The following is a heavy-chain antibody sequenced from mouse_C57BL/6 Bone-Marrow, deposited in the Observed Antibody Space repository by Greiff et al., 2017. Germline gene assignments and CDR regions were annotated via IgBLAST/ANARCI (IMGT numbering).Heavy chain of an antibody. Sequence: EVKLVESEGGLVQPGSSMKLSCTASGFTFSDYYMAWVRQVPEKGLEWVANINYDGSSTYYLDSLKSRFIISRDNAKNILYLQMSSLKSEDTATYYCARGGNHFDYWGQGTTLTVSS. CDR1: GFTFSDYY. CDR2: INYDGSST. J-gene: IGHJ2*01. V-gene: IGHV5-16*01. CDR3: ARGGNHFDY.